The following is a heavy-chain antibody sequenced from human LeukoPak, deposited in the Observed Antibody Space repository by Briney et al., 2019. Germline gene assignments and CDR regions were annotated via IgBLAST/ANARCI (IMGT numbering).Heavy chain of an antibody. D-gene: IGHD2-2*01. V-gene: IGHV3-23*01. J-gene: IGHJ5*02. CDR3: AKEGYCSSTSCSTNWFDP. CDR1: GFTFSSYA. Sequence: GGSLRLSCAASGFTFSSYAMSWVRQAPGKGLEWVSTISGSGGSTYYADSVKGRFTISRDNSKNTLYLQMNRLRAEDTAVYYCAKEGYCSSTSCSTNWFDPWGQGTLVTVSS. CDR2: ISGSGGST.